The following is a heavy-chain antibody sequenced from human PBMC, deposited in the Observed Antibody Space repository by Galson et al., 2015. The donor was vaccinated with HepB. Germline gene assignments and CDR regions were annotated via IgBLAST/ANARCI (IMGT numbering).Heavy chain of an antibody. CDR3: ARAAAGTGGNFDY. CDR2: IIPILGIA. D-gene: IGHD6-13*01. Sequence: SCKASGGTFSSYAISWVRQAPGQGLEWMGRIIPILGIANYAQKFQGRVTITADKSTSTAYMELSSLRSEDTAVYYCARAAAGTGGNFDYWGQGTLVTVSS. V-gene: IGHV1-69*04. CDR1: GGTFSSYA. J-gene: IGHJ4*02.